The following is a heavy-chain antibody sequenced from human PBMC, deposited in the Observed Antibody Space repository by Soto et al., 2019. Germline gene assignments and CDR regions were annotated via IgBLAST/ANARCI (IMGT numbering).Heavy chain of an antibody. CDR1: GFTFSDYY. D-gene: IGHD2-2*01. J-gene: IGHJ5*02. Sequence: GGSLRLSCAASGFTFSDYYMSWIRQAPGKGLEWVSYISSSGSTIYYAESVKGRFTISRDNAKNSLYLQMNSLRAEDTAVYYFAIGTGIIWYQLLSTYNWFDPWGQGTLVTVSS. CDR3: AIGTGIIWYQLLSTYNWFDP. V-gene: IGHV3-11*01. CDR2: ISSSGSTI.